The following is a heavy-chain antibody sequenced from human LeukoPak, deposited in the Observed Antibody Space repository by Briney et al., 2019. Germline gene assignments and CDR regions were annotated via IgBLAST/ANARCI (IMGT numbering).Heavy chain of an antibody. CDR3: ARGGSSWPLPFDY. V-gene: IGHV3-74*01. CDR2: INSDGSST. CDR1: GFTFGDYA. Sequence: PGGSLRLSCTTSGFTFGDYAVTWVRQAPGKGLVWVSRINSDGSSTSYADSVKGRFTISRDNAKNTLYLQMNSLRAEDTAVYYCARGGSSWPLPFDYWGQGTLVTVSS. J-gene: IGHJ4*02. D-gene: IGHD6-13*01.